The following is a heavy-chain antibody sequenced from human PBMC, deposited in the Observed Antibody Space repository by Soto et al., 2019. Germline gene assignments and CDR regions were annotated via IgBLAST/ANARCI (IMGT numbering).Heavy chain of an antibody. Sequence: SETLSLTCTVSGGSISSSSYYWGWIRPPPGKGLEWIGSIYYSGSTYYKPSLKSRVTISVDTSKNQFPQKLSSVTAADTAVYYCANSVAVAGPSSVGYYYYYYGMDVWGEGTTV. CDR1: GGSISSSSYY. V-gene: IGHV4-39*01. CDR3: ANSVAVAGPSSVGYYYYYYGMDV. CDR2: IYYSGST. J-gene: IGHJ6*02. D-gene: IGHD6-19*01.